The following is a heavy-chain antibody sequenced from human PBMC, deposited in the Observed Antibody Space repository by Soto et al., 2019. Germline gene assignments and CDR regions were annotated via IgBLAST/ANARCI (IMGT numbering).Heavy chain of an antibody. J-gene: IGHJ5*01. D-gene: IGHD4-17*01. V-gene: IGHV3-33*01. CDR3: ARDDDYDDNGLDS. Sequence: QVQLVESGGGVVQPGRSLRLSCAASGFAFSSHGMHWVRQAPGKGLEWVAVIVREGSEKHYADSVKGRFTISRDNSKNTLYLEMNSLRDEDTAVYYCARDDDYDDNGLDSWGQGTLVTVSS. CDR2: IVREGSEK. CDR1: GFAFSSHG.